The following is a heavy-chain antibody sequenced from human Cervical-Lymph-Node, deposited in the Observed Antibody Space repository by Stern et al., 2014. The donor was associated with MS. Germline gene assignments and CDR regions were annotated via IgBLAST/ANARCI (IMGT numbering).Heavy chain of an antibody. CDR3: ARDRIFSSGYYYFDK. Sequence: VHLVESGPGLVKPSQTLSLTCTVSGGSITSGGHYWTWVRQHPGKGLEWIGNIYYSGPTNYNPSLKSRVTISVDTSENQFSLKLSSVTAADTAVYYCARDRIFSSGYYYFDKWGQGTLVTVSS. CDR1: GGSITSGGHY. V-gene: IGHV4-31*03. CDR2: IYYSGPT. J-gene: IGHJ4*02. D-gene: IGHD3-22*01.